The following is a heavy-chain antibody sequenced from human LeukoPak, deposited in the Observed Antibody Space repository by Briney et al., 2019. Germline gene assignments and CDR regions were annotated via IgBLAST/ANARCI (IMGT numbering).Heavy chain of an antibody. CDR3: ARDVSGSGYDPDRFDP. CDR1: GYSISSGYY. V-gene: IGHV4-38-2*02. J-gene: IGHJ5*02. CDR2: IYHSGST. Sequence: SETLSLTCTVSGYSISSGYYWGWIRQPPGKGLEWIGSIYHSGSTYYNPSLKSRVTISVDTSKNQFSLKLSSVTAADTAVYYCARDVSGSGYDPDRFDPWGQGTLVTVSS. D-gene: IGHD5-12*01.